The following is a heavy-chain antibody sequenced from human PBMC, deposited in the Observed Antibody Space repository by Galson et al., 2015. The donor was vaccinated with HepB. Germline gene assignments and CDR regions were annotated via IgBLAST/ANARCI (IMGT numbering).Heavy chain of an antibody. CDR2: IDWDDDK. D-gene: IGHD6-13*01. Sequence: PALVKPTQTLTLTCTFSGFSLSTSGMCVSWIRRPPGKALEWLALIDWDDDKYYSTSLKTRLTISKDTSKNQVVLTMTNMDPVDTATYYCARMPNIAAAGYWYFDLWGRGTLVTVSS. CDR3: ARMPNIAAAGYWYFDL. V-gene: IGHV2-70*01. J-gene: IGHJ2*01. CDR1: GFSLSTSGMC.